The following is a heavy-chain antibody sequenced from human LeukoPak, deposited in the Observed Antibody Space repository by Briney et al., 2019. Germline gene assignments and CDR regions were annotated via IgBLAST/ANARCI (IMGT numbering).Heavy chain of an antibody. CDR1: GFTFSSYA. Sequence: GGSLRLSCVGSGFTFSSYAMHWVRQAPGKGLVWVSRINSDGSSTSYADSVKGRFTISRDNAKNTLYLQMNSLRAEDTAVYYCARVPSASNYKEGSSLAYYYGMDVWGQGTTVTVSS. CDR3: ARVPSASNYKEGSSLAYYYGMDV. CDR2: INSDGSST. D-gene: IGHD4-11*01. V-gene: IGHV3-74*01. J-gene: IGHJ6*02.